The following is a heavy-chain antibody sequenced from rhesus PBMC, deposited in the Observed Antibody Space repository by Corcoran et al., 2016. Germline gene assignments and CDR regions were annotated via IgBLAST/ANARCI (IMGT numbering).Heavy chain of an antibody. CDR3: ASGTAGTSDY. D-gene: IGHD1-1*01. CDR2: IYGSGSST. V-gene: IGHV4-169*02. Sequence: QLQLQESGPGLVKPSETLSVTCAVSGGSISSSYWSWIRQAPGKGLEWIGYIYGSGSSTNYNPSLKSRVTLSVDTSKNQLSLKLSSVTAADTAVYYCASGTAGTSDYWGQGVLVTVSS. CDR1: GGSISSSY. J-gene: IGHJ4*01.